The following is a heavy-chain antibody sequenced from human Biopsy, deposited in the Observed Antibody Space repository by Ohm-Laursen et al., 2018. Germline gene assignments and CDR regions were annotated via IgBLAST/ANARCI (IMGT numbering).Heavy chain of an antibody. CDR2: INPRSGNT. D-gene: IGHD3-22*01. J-gene: IGHJ4*02. V-gene: IGHV1-46*01. CDR3: AKNYDPLYYDTSGLFDY. CDR1: GGTFSNYG. Sequence: ASVKVSCKAPGGTFSNYGVNWVRQAPGQGLEWMGIINPRSGNTGYSQKFQVRVTMTTDTSTSTVYMELSSLSSEDTAVYYCAKNYDPLYYDTSGLFDYWGQGTLVTVSS.